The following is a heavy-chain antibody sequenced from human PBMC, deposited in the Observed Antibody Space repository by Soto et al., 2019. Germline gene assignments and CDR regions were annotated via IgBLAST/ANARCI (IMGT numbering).Heavy chain of an antibody. Sequence: QVQLVQSGAEVQKPGSSVKVSCKASGGTFSSYTISWVRQAPGQGLEWMGRIIPILGIANYAQKFQGRVTITADKSTSTAYMELSSLRSEDTAVYYCASQETNYYYYMDVWGKGTTVTVSS. J-gene: IGHJ6*03. CDR3: ASQETNYYYYMDV. V-gene: IGHV1-69*02. CDR2: IIPILGIA. CDR1: GGTFSSYT.